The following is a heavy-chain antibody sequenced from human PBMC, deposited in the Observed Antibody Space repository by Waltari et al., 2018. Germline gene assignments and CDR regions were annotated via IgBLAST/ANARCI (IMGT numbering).Heavy chain of an antibody. CDR2: INPNSGGR. J-gene: IGHJ4*02. Sequence: QVQLVQSGAEVKKPGASVKVSCKASGYTFTGYYMHWVRQAPGQGLEWMGGINPNSGGRDYAQNFQGRVTMTRDTSISTAYMELSRLRSDDTAVYYCARDGLVVAKPYFDYWGQGTLVTVSS. D-gene: IGHD3-22*01. V-gene: IGHV1-2*02. CDR3: ARDGLVVAKPYFDY. CDR1: GYTFTGYY.